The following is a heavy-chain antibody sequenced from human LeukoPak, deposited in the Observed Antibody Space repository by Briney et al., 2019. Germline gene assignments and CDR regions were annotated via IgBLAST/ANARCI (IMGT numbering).Heavy chain of an antibody. D-gene: IGHD3-16*01. CDR2: IKHDGSEK. CDR1: GFTFSNYW. Sequence: GGSLRLSCAASGFTFSNYWMSWVRQAPGKGLEWVANIKHDGSEKYYVDSVKGRFTISRDNAKNSLYLQTNSLRAEDTAVYFCARWGKGFDYWGQGTLVTVSS. J-gene: IGHJ4*02. CDR3: ARWGKGFDY. V-gene: IGHV3-7*04.